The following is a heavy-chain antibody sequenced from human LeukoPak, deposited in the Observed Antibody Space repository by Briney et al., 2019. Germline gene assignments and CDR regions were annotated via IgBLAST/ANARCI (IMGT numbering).Heavy chain of an antibody. J-gene: IGHJ5*02. CDR3: ARGDYDFWSGYYNPNWFDP. Sequence: PSETLSLTCTVSGGSISSSSYYWGWIRQPPGKGLEWIGSIYYSGSTYYNPSLKSRVTISVDTSKNQFSLKLSSVTAADTAVYYCARGDYDFWSGYYNPNWFDPWGQGTLVTVSS. D-gene: IGHD3-3*01. CDR2: IYYSGST. CDR1: GGSISSSSYY. V-gene: IGHV4-39*07.